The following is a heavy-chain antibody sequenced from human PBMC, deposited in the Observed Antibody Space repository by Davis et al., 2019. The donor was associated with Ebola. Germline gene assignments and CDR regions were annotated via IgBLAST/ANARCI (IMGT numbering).Heavy chain of an antibody. D-gene: IGHD3-22*01. CDR2: IIPFFCIP. CDR3: ARDRYSDGSGYFFEQSH. V-gene: IGHV1-69*13. CDR1: AGTFSSYG. Sequence: SVKVSCNASAGTFSSYGISWVRQAPGQGLDLLGGIIPFFCIPKYAQTFQGRVTLTADESTSTAYLELSSLRSEDTAVYYCARDRYSDGSGYFFEQSHWGQGTLVTVSS. J-gene: IGHJ4*02.